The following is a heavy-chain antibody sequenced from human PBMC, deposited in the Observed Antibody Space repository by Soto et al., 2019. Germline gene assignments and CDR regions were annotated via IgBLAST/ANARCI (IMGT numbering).Heavy chain of an antibody. CDR3: AKAPRPWSSSGNGSPMDV. Sequence: GGSLRLSCAASGFTFDDYAMHWVRQAPGKGLEWVSGISWNSGSIGYADSVKGRFTISRDNAKNSLYLQMNSLRAEDTALYYCAKAPRPWSSSGNGSPMDVWGKGTTVTVSS. CDR2: ISWNSGSI. V-gene: IGHV3-9*01. CDR1: GFTFDDYA. D-gene: IGHD6-6*01. J-gene: IGHJ6*03.